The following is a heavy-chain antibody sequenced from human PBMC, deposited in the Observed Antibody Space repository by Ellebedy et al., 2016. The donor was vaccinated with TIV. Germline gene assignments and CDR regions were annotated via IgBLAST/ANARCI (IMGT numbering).Heavy chain of an antibody. J-gene: IGHJ5*02. Sequence: GGSLRLXXTASGFAFRDYAMSWVRLTPGKRLEWVAGISGSGSAGNTFYGQPVRGRFTISRDNAKNTVFLQMKSLTAEDTAVYYCVRSFGRVFDPWGQGTLVTVSS. CDR1: GFAFRDYA. CDR2: ISGSGSAGNT. V-gene: IGHV3-23*01. D-gene: IGHD3-10*01. CDR3: VRSFGRVFDP.